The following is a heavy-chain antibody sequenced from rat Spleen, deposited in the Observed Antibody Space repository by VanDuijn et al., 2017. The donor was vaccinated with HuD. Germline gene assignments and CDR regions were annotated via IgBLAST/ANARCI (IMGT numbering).Heavy chain of an antibody. J-gene: IGHJ4*01. CDR3: TRGGNYALDA. V-gene: IGHV5-29*01. D-gene: IGHD1-10*01. CDR2: INWGGSI. Sequence: EVKLVESGGGLVQPGRSLKLSCAASGFTFDDYGMAWVRQAPKNGLEWVASINWGGSIYYLDSVKGRFTVSRDNAQNTLYLQMNSLRSEDTATYYCTRGGNYALDAWGQGASVTVSS. CDR1: GFTFDDYG.